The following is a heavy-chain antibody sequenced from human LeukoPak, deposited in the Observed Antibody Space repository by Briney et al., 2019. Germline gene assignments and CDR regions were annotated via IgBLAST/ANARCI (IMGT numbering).Heavy chain of an antibody. D-gene: IGHD1-26*01. CDR2: IFYSGST. V-gene: IGHV4-59*01. CDR1: GGSISTYY. CDR3: ARVIVGARRGLFDY. Sequence: PSETLSLTCAVSGGSISTYYWSWLRQPPGKGLEWIGYIFYSGSTNYNPSLKSRVTISVDTSKNQFSLKLSSVTGADTAVYYCARVIVGARRGLFDYWGQGTLVTVSS. J-gene: IGHJ4*02.